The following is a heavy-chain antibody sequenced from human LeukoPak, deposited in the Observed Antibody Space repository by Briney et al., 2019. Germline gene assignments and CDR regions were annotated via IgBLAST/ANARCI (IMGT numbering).Heavy chain of an antibody. D-gene: IGHD3-22*01. V-gene: IGHV4-59*11. Sequence: SETLSLTCTVSGASFGSHYWTWIRQPPGEGLEWIGYVYYDGTTNHNPSLKSRVTISIDTSNNQFSLNLRSVTAADTAIYYCARRYYYHSSGYYYSYLDYWGQGALVTVSS. CDR2: VYYDGTT. J-gene: IGHJ4*02. CDR3: ARRYYYHSSGYYYSYLDY. CDR1: GASFGSHY.